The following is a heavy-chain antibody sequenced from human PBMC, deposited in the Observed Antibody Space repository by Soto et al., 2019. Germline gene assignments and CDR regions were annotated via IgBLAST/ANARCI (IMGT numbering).Heavy chain of an antibody. V-gene: IGHV1-69*13. Sequence: GASVKVSCKASGGTFSSYAISWVRQAPGQGLEWMGGIIPIFGTANYAQKFQGRVTITADESTSTAYMELSSLTSEDTAVYYCARRGALTSYYYGYYFDYWGQGTLVTVSS. CDR3: ARRGALTSYYYGYYFDY. CDR1: GGTFSSYA. J-gene: IGHJ4*02. CDR2: IIPIFGTA. D-gene: IGHD3-9*01.